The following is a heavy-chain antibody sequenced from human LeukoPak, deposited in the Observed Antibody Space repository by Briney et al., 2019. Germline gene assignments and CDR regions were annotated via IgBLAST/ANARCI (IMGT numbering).Heavy chain of an antibody. Sequence: ASVKVSCKASGNSFTSCDISWVRQAPGQGLEWMGWISAYNGNTKYAQKLQGRVTMTTDTSTSTAYMELRSLRSDDTAVYYCARDRYSSSWYIGTYYFDYWGQGTLVTVSS. CDR2: ISAYNGNT. CDR3: ARDRYSSSWYIGTYYFDY. D-gene: IGHD6-13*01. J-gene: IGHJ4*02. V-gene: IGHV1-18*01. CDR1: GNSFTSCD.